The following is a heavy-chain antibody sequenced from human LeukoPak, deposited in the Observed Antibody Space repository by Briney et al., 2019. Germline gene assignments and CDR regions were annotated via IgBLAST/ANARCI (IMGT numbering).Heavy chain of an antibody. J-gene: IGHJ4*02. CDR2: IYYSGST. D-gene: IGHD3-10*01. CDR1: GGSISSSSYY. V-gene: IGHV4-39*01. CDR3: ARRESDYYGSGSYPFDY. Sequence: SETLSLTCTVSGGSISSSSYYWGWIRQPPGKGLEWTGSIYYSGSTYYNPSLKSRVTISVDTSKNQFSLKLSSVTAADTAVYYCARRESDYYGSGSYPFDYWGQGTLVTVSS.